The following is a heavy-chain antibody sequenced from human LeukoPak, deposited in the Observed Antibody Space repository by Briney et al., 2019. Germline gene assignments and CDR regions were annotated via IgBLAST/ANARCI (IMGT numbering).Heavy chain of an antibody. CDR2: ISSSSSYI. CDR3: ARAAIGQWLVL. D-gene: IGHD6-19*01. Sequence: GGSLRLSCAASGFTFSSYSMNWVRQAPGKGLEWVSSISSSSSYIYYADSVKGRFTISRDNAKNSLYLQTNSLRAEDTAVYYCARAAIGQWLVLWGQGTLVTVSS. V-gene: IGHV3-21*01. J-gene: IGHJ4*02. CDR1: GFTFSSYS.